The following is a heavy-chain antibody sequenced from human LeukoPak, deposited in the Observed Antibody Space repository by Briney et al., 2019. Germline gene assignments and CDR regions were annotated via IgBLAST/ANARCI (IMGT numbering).Heavy chain of an antibody. Sequence: ASVKVSCKASGYTFTGYYMHWVRQAPGQGLEWMGWINPNSGGTNYAQKFQGRVTMTRDTSISTAYMELSRLRSDDTAVYYCARDQRLFSSGLNYWGQGTLVTVPS. CDR1: GYTFTGYY. V-gene: IGHV1-2*02. J-gene: IGHJ4*02. CDR2: INPNSGGT. CDR3: ARDQRLFSSGLNY. D-gene: IGHD3-22*01.